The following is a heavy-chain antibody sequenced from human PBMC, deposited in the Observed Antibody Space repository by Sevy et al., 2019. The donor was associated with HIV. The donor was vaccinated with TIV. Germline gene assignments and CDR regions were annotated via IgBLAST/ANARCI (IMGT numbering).Heavy chain of an antibody. D-gene: IGHD4-4*01. CDR2: MNPNSGNT. Sequence: ASVKVSCKASGYTFTSYDINWVRQATGQGLEWMGWMNPNSGNTGYAQKFQGRVTMTRNTSISTAYMELSSLRSEDTAVYYCARAYTVTTWASYYYYYYGMHVWGQGTTVTVSS. CDR1: GYTFTSYD. J-gene: IGHJ6*02. V-gene: IGHV1-8*01. CDR3: ARAYTVTTWASYYYYYYGMHV.